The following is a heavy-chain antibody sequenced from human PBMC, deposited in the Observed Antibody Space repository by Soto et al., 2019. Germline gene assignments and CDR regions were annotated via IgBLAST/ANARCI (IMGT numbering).Heavy chain of an antibody. J-gene: IGHJ5*02. V-gene: IGHV4-4*02. CDR3: AREAAGTRGGWFDP. CDR2: IYHSGST. CDR1: GGSISSSNW. D-gene: IGHD1-1*01. Sequence: SETLSLTCAVSGGSISSSNWWSWVRQPPGKGLEWIGEIYHSGSTNYNPSLKSRVTISVDKSKNQFSLKLSSVTAADTAVYYCAREAAGTRGGWFDPWGQGTLVTVSS.